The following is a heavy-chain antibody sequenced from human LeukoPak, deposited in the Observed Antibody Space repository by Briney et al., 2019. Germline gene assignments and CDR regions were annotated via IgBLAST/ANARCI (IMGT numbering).Heavy chain of an antibody. CDR2: ISAYNGNT. V-gene: IGHV1-18*01. J-gene: IGHJ4*02. Sequence: ASVKVSCKASGYTFTSYGISWVRQAPGQGLEWMGWISAYNGNTNYAQKLQGRVTMTTDTSTSTACMELRSLRSDDTAVYYCARYYGDYYYFDYWGQGTLVTVSS. D-gene: IGHD4-17*01. CDR3: ARYYGDYYYFDY. CDR1: GYTFTSYG.